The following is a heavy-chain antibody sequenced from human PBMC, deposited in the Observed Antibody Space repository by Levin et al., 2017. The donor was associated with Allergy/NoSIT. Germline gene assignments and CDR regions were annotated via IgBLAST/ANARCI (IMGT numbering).Heavy chain of an antibody. CDR2: VYSGGTT. J-gene: IGHJ2*01. D-gene: IGHD4-17*01. Sequence: GGSLRLSCAASGFTVSSNYMSWVRQSPGRRLEWVSIVYSGGTTFYADSVRGRFSISRDTSKNTVYLQMNSLRAEDTAVYYCARDRRKDGDWYLALWGRGTLVSVSS. CDR3: ARDRRKDGDWYLAL. CDR1: GFTVSSNY. V-gene: IGHV3-53*01.